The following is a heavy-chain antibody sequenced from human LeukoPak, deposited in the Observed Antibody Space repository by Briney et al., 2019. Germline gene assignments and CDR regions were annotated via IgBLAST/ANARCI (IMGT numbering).Heavy chain of an antibody. CDR2: MSHDGGTT. D-gene: IGHD6-19*01. Sequence: GGSLRLSCAASGFSLRSYAILWVRQAPGKGLEYVSAMSHDGGTTYYADSVKGRFTVSRHNSRNMVYLQMGGLRAEDMAVYYCTRGSGPLYFDFWGQGTQVTVSS. V-gene: IGHV3-64*02. CDR3: TRGSGPLYFDF. CDR1: GFSLRSYA. J-gene: IGHJ4*02.